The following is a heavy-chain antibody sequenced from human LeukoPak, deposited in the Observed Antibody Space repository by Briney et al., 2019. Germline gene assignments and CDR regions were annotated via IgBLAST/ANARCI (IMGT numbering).Heavy chain of an antibody. V-gene: IGHV3-23*01. CDR1: GFTFTSFA. Sequence: GGSLRLSCAASGFTFTSFAMSWVRQAPGKGLEWVSTISRSGVATYYANSVKGRFTISRDNSKNTVYMQMSSLRAEDTAMYYCAKHSHDGSAPYYEVQLDYWGQGTLVTVSS. J-gene: IGHJ4*02. D-gene: IGHD3-22*01. CDR3: AKHSHDGSAPYYEVQLDY. CDR2: ISRSGVAT.